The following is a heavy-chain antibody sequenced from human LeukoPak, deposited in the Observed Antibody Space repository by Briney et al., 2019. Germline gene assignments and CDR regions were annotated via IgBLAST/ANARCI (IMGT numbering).Heavy chain of an antibody. CDR2: INPGNGNR. D-gene: IGHD3-9*01. CDR1: GYIFTNYA. J-gene: IGHJ4*02. Sequence: ASVKVSCKASGYIFTNYAIHWVRQAPGQRLEWMGWINPGNGNRKYSQKFQDRVTITRDTSASTVYMELSSLRSGDTAVYYCARVTGTYSDYWGQGTLVTVSS. CDR3: ARVTGTYSDY. V-gene: IGHV1-3*01.